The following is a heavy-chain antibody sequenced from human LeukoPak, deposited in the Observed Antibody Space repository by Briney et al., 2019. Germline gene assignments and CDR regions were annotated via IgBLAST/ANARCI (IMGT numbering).Heavy chain of an antibody. CDR3: ARGIAVAGTDY. D-gene: IGHD6-19*01. Sequence: PGGSLRLSCAASGFTFSSYAMHLVRQAPSKGLEWVAVISYDGSNKYYADSVKGRFTISRDNSKNTLYLQMNSLRAEDTAVYYCARGIAVAGTDYWGQGTLVTVSS. V-gene: IGHV3-30-3*01. J-gene: IGHJ4*02. CDR1: GFTFSSYA. CDR2: ISYDGSNK.